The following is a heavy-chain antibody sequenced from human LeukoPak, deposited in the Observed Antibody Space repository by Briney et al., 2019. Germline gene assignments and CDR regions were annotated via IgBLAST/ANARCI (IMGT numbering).Heavy chain of an antibody. Sequence: PSETLSLTCTVSGGSISTYYWSWIRRPPGRGLEWIAYIHASGPTNYNPSLKSRITISVDTSKNQFSLKLSSVTAADTAVYYCARHDAGIAARPFDNWGQGTLVTVSS. V-gene: IGHV4-4*09. CDR2: IHASGPT. J-gene: IGHJ4*02. CDR1: GGSISTYY. D-gene: IGHD6-6*01. CDR3: ARHDAGIAARPFDN.